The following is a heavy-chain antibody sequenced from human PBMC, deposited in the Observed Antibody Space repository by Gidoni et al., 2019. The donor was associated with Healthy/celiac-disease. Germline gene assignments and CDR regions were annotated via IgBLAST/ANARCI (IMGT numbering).Heavy chain of an antibody. J-gene: IGHJ6*02. CDR1: GFTFRSYA. CDR2: ISGSGGST. D-gene: IGHD6-6*01. CDR3: AKGSKDSSSSYYYYGMDV. V-gene: IGHV3-23*01. Sequence: DVQLLASGGGLVQPGGSLRLSCAASGFTFRSYAMSWVRQAPGKGLEWVSAISGSGGSTYYADSVKGRFTISRDNSKNTLYLQMNSLRAEDTAVYYCAKGSKDSSSSYYYYGMDVWGQGTTVTVSS.